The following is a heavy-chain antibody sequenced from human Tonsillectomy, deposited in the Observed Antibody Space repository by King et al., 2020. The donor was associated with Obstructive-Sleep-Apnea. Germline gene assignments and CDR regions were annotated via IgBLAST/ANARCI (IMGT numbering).Heavy chain of an antibody. V-gene: IGHV4-30-4*01. Sequence: VQLQESGPGLVKPSQTLSLTCTVSGGSISSGDYYWSWIRQPPGKGLEWIGYIYYSGSTYYNPSLKSRVTISVDTSKNQFSLKLGSVTAADTAVYYCARGRSSSWYGEERTEDVDYWGQGTLVTVSS. CDR1: GGSISSGDYY. D-gene: IGHD6-13*01. J-gene: IGHJ4*02. CDR2: IYYSGST. CDR3: ARGRSSSWYGEERTEDVDY.